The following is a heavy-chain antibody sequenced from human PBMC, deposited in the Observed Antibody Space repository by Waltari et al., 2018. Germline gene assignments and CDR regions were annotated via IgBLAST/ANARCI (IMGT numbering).Heavy chain of an antibody. CDR1: AFNFSNYA. J-gene: IGHJ4*02. V-gene: IGHV3-23*01. CDR3: AKDQAEWLVLDGYFDS. D-gene: IGHD6-19*01. Sequence: EVQLLESRGDLEQQWGSLRIPLLGSAFNFSNYAMHWVRQAPGKGLEWVSTMSGTGDYTYYADSVKGRFTISRDNSKNTVFLHMNNLRVEDTAIYFCAKDQAEWLVLDGYFDSWGQGTPVTVSS. CDR2: MSGTGDYT.